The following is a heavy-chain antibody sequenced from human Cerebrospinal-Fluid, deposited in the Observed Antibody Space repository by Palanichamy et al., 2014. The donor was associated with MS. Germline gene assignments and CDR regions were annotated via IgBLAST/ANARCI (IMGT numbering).Heavy chain of an antibody. CDR1: DGSISGDDYY. CDR2: ISYGGSA. D-gene: IGHD3-10*01. Sequence: QVQLQESGPGLVKPSQTLSLTCTVSDGSISGDDYYWSWIRQHPGKGLEWIGYISYGGSAFYSPSLESRVTILVDTSKNQFSLKLNSVTAADTAVYYCARGESSGSYVCSDCWGQGTLVTVSS. V-gene: IGHV4-31*03. J-gene: IGHJ4*02. CDR3: ARGESSGSYVCSDC.